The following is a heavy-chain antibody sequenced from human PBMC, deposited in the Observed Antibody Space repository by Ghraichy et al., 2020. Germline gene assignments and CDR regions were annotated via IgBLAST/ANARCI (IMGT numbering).Heavy chain of an antibody. CDR3: ASEGHTSGRCVSFDS. CDR2: MSFDGSK. D-gene: IGHD2-15*01. J-gene: IGHJ3*02. V-gene: IGHV3-30*04. CDR1: GLTFSSLV. Sequence: GGSLRLSCAASGLTFSSLVVHWVRQAPGKGLEWVAAMSFDGSKNYEEAVQRRFTISRDNSKDTVYLEMNSLRVEDTAVYYCASEGHTSGRCVSFDSWGQGTLVTVSS.